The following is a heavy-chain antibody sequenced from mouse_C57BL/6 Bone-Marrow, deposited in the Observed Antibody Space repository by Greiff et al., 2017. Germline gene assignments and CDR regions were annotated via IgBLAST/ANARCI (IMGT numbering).Heavy chain of an antibody. CDR3: ARDGSSWDWFAY. CDR1: GFTFSDYG. J-gene: IGHJ3*01. CDR2: ISSGSSTI. Sequence: EVQVVESGGGLVKPGGSLKLSCAASGFTFSDYGMHWVRQAPEKGLEWVAYISSGSSTIYYANTVKGRFTISRDNAKNTLFLQMTSLRSEDTAMYYCARDGSSWDWFAYWGQGTLVTVSA. D-gene: IGHD1-1*01. V-gene: IGHV5-17*01.